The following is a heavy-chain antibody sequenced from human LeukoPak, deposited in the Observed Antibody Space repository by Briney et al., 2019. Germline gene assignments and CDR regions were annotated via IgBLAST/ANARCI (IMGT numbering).Heavy chain of an antibody. CDR2: ISSSSSYI. CDR1: GFTFSSYS. CDR3: ARDRITMLPGGMEV. J-gene: IGHJ6*02. V-gene: IGHV3-21*01. D-gene: IGHD3-10*01. Sequence: PGGSLSLSCAASGFTFSSYSMNWVRQAPGKGLEWVSSISSSSSYIYYADSVKGRFTISRDNAKNSLYMQMNSLRAEDTAVYHCARDRITMLPGGMEVWGQGTTVTVSS.